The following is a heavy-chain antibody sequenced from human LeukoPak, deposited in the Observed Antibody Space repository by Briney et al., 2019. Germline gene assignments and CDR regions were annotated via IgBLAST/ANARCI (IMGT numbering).Heavy chain of an antibody. CDR3: AREDYCSGGSCYSGYFQH. CDR1: GGSINSYY. D-gene: IGHD2-15*01. CDR2: IYYSGTT. J-gene: IGHJ1*01. Sequence: SETLSLTCTVSGGSINSYYWSWIRQPPGKGLEWIGYIYYSGTTNYNPSLKSRVTISVDTSKNQFSLKLSSVTAADTAVYYCAREDYCSGGSCYSGYFQHWGQGTLVTVSS. V-gene: IGHV4-59*01.